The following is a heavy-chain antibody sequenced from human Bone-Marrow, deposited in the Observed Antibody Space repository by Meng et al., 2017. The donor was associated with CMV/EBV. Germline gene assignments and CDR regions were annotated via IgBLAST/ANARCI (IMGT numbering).Heavy chain of an antibody. D-gene: IGHD4-17*01. CDR1: GGSFSGYY. J-gene: IGHJ4*02. CDR3: ARATGSFGDYAY. CDR2: INHSGST. Sequence: GSLRLSCAVYGGSFSGYYWSWIRQPPGKGLEWIGEINHSGSTNYNPSFKSRVTISADTSKNQFFLKVSSVTAADTAIYYCARATGSFGDYAYWGQGILVTVSS. V-gene: IGHV4-34*01.